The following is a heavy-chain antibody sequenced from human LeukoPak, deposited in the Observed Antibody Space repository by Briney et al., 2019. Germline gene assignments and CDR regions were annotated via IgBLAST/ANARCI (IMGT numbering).Heavy chain of an antibody. V-gene: IGHV3-21*01. J-gene: IGHJ6*03. D-gene: IGHD6-19*01. Sequence: GGSLRLSCVASGFTFSSYSMNWVRQAPGKVLEWVSSISTSSYISYANSVKGRFTISRDNAKTALYLQMNSLRAEDTAVYYCARAPLAVAGYFYYYMDVWGKGTTVTVSS. CDR3: ARAPLAVAGYFYYYMDV. CDR2: ISTSSYI. CDR1: GFTFSSYS.